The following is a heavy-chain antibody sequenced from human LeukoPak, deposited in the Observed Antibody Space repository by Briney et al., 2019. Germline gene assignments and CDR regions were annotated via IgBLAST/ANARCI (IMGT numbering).Heavy chain of an antibody. J-gene: IGHJ4*02. V-gene: IGHV3-23*01. CDR1: GFAFGSEA. CDR3: ARGGGAYCGGDCHRTFDY. CDR2: ISPGGGTT. D-gene: IGHD2-21*02. Sequence: HPGGSLRLSCAVSGFAFGSEAMSWVRQSPARGLEWVASISPGGGTTYYADYVKGRFTISRDNSNNSLSVQMNSLRAEDTAVYFCARGGGAYCGGDCHRTFDYWGQGTLVTVSS.